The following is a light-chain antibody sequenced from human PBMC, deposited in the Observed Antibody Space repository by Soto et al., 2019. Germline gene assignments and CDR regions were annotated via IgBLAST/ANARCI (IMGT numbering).Light chain of an antibody. CDR2: GAS. J-gene: IGKJ2*01. CDR1: QSVSTN. Sequence: EIVMTQSPATLSVSLGERATLSCRASQSVSTNLAWYQQKPGQAPRLLIYGASTRATGIPARFSGSGSGTDFTPTISSLQSEDFAVYYCQQYNNWYTFGQGTKLEIK. CDR3: QQYNNWYT. V-gene: IGKV3-15*01.